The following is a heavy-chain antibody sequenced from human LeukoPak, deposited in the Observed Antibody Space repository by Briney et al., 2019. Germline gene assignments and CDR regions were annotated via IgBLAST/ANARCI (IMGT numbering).Heavy chain of an antibody. CDR2: INPNSGGT. D-gene: IGHD2-21*02. V-gene: IGHV1-2*02. CDR3: ARAGAYCGGDCYPD. CDR1: GYTFTSYA. J-gene: IGHJ4*02. Sequence: ASVKVSCKASGYTFTSYAMNWVRQAPGQGLEWMGWINPNSGGTNYAQKFQGRVTMTRDTSISTAYMELSRLRSDDTAVYYCARAGAYCGGDCYPDWGQGTLVTVSS.